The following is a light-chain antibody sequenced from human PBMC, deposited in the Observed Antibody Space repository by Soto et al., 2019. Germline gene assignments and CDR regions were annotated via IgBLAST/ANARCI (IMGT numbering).Light chain of an antibody. CDR2: AAS. CDR3: LQLNSYPRT. V-gene: IGKV1-17*01. Sequence: DIQMTQSPSSLSASVGDRVTITCRASQDIINDLGWYQQKPGKAPKRLIYAASSLQSGVPSRFSGSGSGTEFTLTISSLQPEDFATYYCLQLNSYPRTFGQGTKVEIK. J-gene: IGKJ1*01. CDR1: QDIIND.